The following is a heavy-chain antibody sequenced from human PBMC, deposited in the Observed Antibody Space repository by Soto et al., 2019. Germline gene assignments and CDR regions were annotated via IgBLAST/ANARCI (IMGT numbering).Heavy chain of an antibody. CDR2: ISSSGSTI. J-gene: IGHJ5*02. V-gene: IGHV3-11*01. CDR3: ARDLSDRPWDNWFDP. CDR1: GFTFSDYY. Sequence: PGGSLRLSCAASGFTFSDYYMSWIRQAPGKGLEWVPYISSSGSTIYYADSVKGRFTISRDNAKNSLYLQMNSLRAEDTAVYYCARDLSDRPWDNWFDPWGQGTLVTVSS. D-gene: IGHD7-27*01.